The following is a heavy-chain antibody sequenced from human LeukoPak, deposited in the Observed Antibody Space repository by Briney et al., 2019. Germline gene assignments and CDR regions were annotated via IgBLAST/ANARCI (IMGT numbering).Heavy chain of an antibody. D-gene: IGHD6-19*01. CDR2: INHSGST. CDR1: GGSFSGYY. V-gene: IGHV4-34*01. CDR3: ARGLQWLVRSTWFDP. J-gene: IGHJ5*02. Sequence: PSETLSLTCAVYGGSFSGYYWSRIRQPPGKGLEWIGEINHSGSTNYNPSLKSRVTISVDTSKNQFSLKLSPVTAADTAVYYCARGLQWLVRSTWFDPWGQGTLVTVSS.